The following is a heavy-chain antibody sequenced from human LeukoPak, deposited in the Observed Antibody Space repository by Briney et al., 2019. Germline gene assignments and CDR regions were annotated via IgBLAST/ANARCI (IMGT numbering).Heavy chain of an antibody. CDR1: GFTFSSYS. CDR2: INEDGSDK. J-gene: IGHJ6*02. V-gene: IGHV3-7*01. CDR3: ARAMFGELLDGMDV. D-gene: IGHD3-10*02. Sequence: GGSLRLSCAASGFTFSSYSMNWVRQVPGKRLEWVANINEDGSDKYYVDSVKGRFTISRDNAQNSLYLQMNSLRAEDTAVYYCARAMFGELLDGMDVWGQGTTVTVSS.